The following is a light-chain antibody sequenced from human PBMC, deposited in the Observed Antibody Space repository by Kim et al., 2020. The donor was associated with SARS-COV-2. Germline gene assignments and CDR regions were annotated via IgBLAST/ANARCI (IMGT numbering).Light chain of an antibody. V-gene: IGKV3-20*01. CDR3: HHYGSSPFT. CDR1: QSVSSSY. J-gene: IGKJ2*01. CDR2: GPS. Sequence: EIVLTQSPGTLSLSPGERATLSCRASQSVSSSYLALYQHKPGQAPRLLIYGPSSRATGIPDRFSGSGSGTDFTLTVSRLEPEDFAVYYCHHYGSSPFTFGQGTKLEI.